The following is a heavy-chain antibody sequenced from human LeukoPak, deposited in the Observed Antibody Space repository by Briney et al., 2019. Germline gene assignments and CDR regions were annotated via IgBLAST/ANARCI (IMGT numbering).Heavy chain of an antibody. V-gene: IGHV3-23*01. J-gene: IGHJ4*02. D-gene: IGHD5-12*01. CDR2: ISGSGSST. CDR1: GFTFNIYA. CDR3: AKDQHGYDKPIDY. Sequence: PGGSLRLSCAASGFTFNIYAMNWVRQASGKGLEWVSTISGSGSSTYYADSVKCRFTISRDNSKNTLYLQMNSLRAEDTAVYFCAKDQHGYDKPIDYWGQGTLVTVSS.